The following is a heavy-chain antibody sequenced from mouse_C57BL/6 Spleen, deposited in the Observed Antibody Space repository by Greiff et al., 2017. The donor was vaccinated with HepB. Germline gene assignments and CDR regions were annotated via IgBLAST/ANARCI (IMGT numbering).Heavy chain of an antibody. CDR1: GFSFNTYA. J-gene: IGHJ4*01. D-gene: IGHD1-1*01. CDR3: VSEAYYGMADY. CDR2: IRSKSNNYAT. Sequence: EVQGVESGGGLVQPKGSLKLSCAASGFSFNTYAMNWVRQAPGKGLEWVARIRSKSNNYATYYADSVKDRFTISRDDSESMLYLQMNNLKTEDTAMYYCVSEAYYGMADYWGQGTSVTVSS. V-gene: IGHV10-1*01.